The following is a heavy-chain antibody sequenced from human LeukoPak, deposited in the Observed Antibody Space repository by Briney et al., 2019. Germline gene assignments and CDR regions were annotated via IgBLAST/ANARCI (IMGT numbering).Heavy chain of an antibody. D-gene: IGHD1-26*01. Sequence: GKSLRLSCAASGFSFRNYGMHWVRQAPGKGLEWVAIISFDGNTKDYADSVKGRFTISRDNSKNTLYLQMNSLRAEDSAVYYCAKKWPWENFYYGMNVWGQGTTVTVSS. CDR3: AKKWPWENFYYGMNV. V-gene: IGHV3-30*18. CDR2: ISFDGNTK. CDR1: GFSFRNYG. J-gene: IGHJ6*02.